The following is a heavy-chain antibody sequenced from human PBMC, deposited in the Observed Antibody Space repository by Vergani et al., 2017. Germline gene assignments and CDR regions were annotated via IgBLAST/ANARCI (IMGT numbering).Heavy chain of an antibody. D-gene: IGHD3-22*01. CDR1: GFAFITYG. CDR2: IWYDGSNT. CDR3: ARSRYDSSGFSTIFRY. V-gene: IGHV3-33*01. Sequence: QVQLVESGGGVVQPGRSLRLSCVASGFAFITYGMHWVRQAPGKGLEWVAIIWYDGSNTYYADSVKGRFTVSRDNSRNTLFLQMNSLRVEDTAVYYCARSRYDSSGFSTIFRYWGQGTRVTVS. J-gene: IGHJ4*02.